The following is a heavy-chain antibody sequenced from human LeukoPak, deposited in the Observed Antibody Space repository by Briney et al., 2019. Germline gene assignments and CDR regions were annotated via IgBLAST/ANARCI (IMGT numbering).Heavy chain of an antibody. CDR3: ASSYSSSSGREYYFDY. CDR1: GFTFSSYS. CDR2: ISSSSSYI. J-gene: IGHJ4*02. Sequence: PGGSLRLSCAASGFTFSSYSMNWVRQAPGKGLEWVSSISSSSSYIYYADSVKGRFTISRDNAKNSLYLQMNSLRAEDTAVYYCASSYSSSSGREYYFDYWGQGTLVTVSS. D-gene: IGHD6-6*01. V-gene: IGHV3-21*01.